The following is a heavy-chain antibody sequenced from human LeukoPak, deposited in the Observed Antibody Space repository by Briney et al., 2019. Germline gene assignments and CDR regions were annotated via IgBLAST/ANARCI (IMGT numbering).Heavy chain of an antibody. CDR1: GGSISSVGYS. V-gene: IGHV4-38-2*01. J-gene: IGHJ3*01. D-gene: IGHD3-22*01. CDR2: IYHIGST. CDR3: ARSSRGFDAFDF. Sequence: SETLSLTSAVSGGSISSVGYSWGWIRQPPGKGLELIGNIYHIGSTYYNPSLKSRVTTSVATSKNQFSLRLRSVTAADTSVYFCARSSRGFDAFDFWGQGTLVTVSS.